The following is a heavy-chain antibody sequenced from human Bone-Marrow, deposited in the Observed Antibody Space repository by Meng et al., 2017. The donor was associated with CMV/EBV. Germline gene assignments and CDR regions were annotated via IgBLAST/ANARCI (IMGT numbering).Heavy chain of an antibody. J-gene: IGHJ6*02. CDR2: IKSKTDGGTT. V-gene: IGHV3-15*01. CDR3: TRYLYYDFWSGYSALGYYYYGMDV. D-gene: IGHD3-3*01. CDR1: GFTFSSYG. Sequence: GESLKISCAASGFTFSSYGMHWVRQAPGKGLEWVGRIKSKTDGGTTDYAAPVKGRFTISRDDSKNTLYLQMNSLKTEDTAVYYCTRYLYYDFWSGYSALGYYYYGMDVWGQGTTVTVSS.